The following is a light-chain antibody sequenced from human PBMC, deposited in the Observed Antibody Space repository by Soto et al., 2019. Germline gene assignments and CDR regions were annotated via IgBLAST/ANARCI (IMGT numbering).Light chain of an antibody. CDR2: GAS. Sequence: EIVMTQSPATLSVSPGERATLSCRASQSVSSNLAWYQQKPGQAPRLLIYGASTRATGIPARFSGSGSGTEFTLTISGLQSEDFAVYYCQQYNKWPLTFGGGTTLEIK. J-gene: IGKJ4*01. V-gene: IGKV3-15*01. CDR1: QSVSSN. CDR3: QQYNKWPLT.